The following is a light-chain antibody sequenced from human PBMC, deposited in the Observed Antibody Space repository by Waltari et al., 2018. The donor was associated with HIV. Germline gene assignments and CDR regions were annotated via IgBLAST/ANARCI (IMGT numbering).Light chain of an antibody. Sequence: DIQVTQSHSSLPASVGGRVTITCRASQSISSFLNWYQQKPGKAPKLLIYAASSLQSGVPSRFTGSGSGTDFTLTISSLQPEDFATYYCQQSFSSPFTFGGGTKVEIK. CDR2: AAS. CDR1: QSISSF. J-gene: IGKJ4*01. CDR3: QQSFSSPFT. V-gene: IGKV1-39*01.